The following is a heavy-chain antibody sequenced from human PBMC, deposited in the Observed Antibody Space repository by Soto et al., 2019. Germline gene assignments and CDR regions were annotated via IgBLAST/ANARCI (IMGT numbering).Heavy chain of an antibody. CDR3: AKGLIVVVPALYYFDY. CDR2: ISGSGGST. V-gene: IGHV3-23*01. D-gene: IGHD2-2*01. CDR1: GFTFSSYA. Sequence: GGSLRLSCAASGFTFSSYAMSWVRQAPGKGLEWVSAISGSGGSTYYADSVKGRFTISRDNSKNTLYLQMNSLRAEDTAVYYCAKGLIVVVPALYYFDYWGQGTLVTVSS. J-gene: IGHJ4*02.